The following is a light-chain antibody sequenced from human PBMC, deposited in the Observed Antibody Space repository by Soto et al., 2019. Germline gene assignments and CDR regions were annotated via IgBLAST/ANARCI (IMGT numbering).Light chain of an antibody. V-gene: IGLV2-23*01. CDR1: SSDVATYNL. CDR3: CSYAGGSTYV. J-gene: IGLJ1*01. CDR2: EGT. Sequence: QSALTQPASVSASPGQSITISCTGTSSDVATYNLVSWYQQHPGKAPKLMIYEGTKWPSGVSNRFSGSKSGNTASLTISGLQAEDEADYYCCSYAGGSTYVFGTGTKLTVL.